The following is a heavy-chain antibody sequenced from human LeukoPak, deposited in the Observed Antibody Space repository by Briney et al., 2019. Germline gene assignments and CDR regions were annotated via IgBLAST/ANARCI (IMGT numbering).Heavy chain of an antibody. CDR1: GFTFSNYA. CDR2: ISHSGGTT. J-gene: IGHJ4*02. CDR3: ASRIATAGSVDY. V-gene: IGHV3-23*01. D-gene: IGHD6-13*01. Sequence: GGSLRLSCAASGFTFSNYAMTWVRQAPGKGLEWVSAISHSGGTTYYVDSVKGRFTISRDNSKNTLHLQMNTLRAEDTAVYYCASRIATAGSVDYWAREPWSPSPQ.